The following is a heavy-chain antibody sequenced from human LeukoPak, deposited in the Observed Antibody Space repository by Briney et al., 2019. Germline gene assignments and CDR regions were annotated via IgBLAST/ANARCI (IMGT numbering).Heavy chain of an antibody. D-gene: IGHD1-26*01. V-gene: IGHV1-18*01. CDR1: GYTFTSYD. CDR2: ISAYNGNT. J-gene: IGHJ5*02. Sequence: GASVKVSCKASGYTFTSYDINWVRQATGQGLEWMGWISAYNGNTNYAQKLQGRVTMTTDTSTSTAYMELRSLRSDDTAVYYCARDPSGSYGESQYNWFDPWGQGTLVTVSS. CDR3: ARDPSGSYGESQYNWFDP.